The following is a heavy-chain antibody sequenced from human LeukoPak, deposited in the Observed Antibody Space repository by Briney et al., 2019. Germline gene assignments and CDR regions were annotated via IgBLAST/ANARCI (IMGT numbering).Heavy chain of an antibody. J-gene: IGHJ3*02. V-gene: IGHV1-3*01. CDR1: GYTFTSYA. CDR3: ATYSSSWFLDAFDI. D-gene: IGHD6-13*01. Sequence: ASVKVSCKASGYTFTSYAMHWVRQAPGQRLEWMGWINAGSGNTKYSQKFQGRVTITRDTSASTAYMELSSLRSGDTAVYYCATYSSSWFLDAFDIWGQGTMVTVSS. CDR2: INAGSGNT.